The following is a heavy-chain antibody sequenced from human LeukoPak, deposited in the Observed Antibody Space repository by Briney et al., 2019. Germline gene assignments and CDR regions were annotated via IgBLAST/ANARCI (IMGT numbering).Heavy chain of an antibody. Sequence: GASVKVSCKASGYTFTGYYMHWVRQAPGQGLEWMGRINPNSGGTNYAQKFQGRVTMTRDTSISTAYMELSRLRSDDTAVYYCVALQRYGDPRNFDYWGQGTLVTVSS. J-gene: IGHJ4*02. CDR1: GYTFTGYY. V-gene: IGHV1-2*06. D-gene: IGHD4-17*01. CDR3: VALQRYGDPRNFDY. CDR2: INPNSGGT.